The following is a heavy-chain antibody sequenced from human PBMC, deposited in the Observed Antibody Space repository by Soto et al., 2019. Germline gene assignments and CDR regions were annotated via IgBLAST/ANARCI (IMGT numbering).Heavy chain of an antibody. CDR2: ISSSSSYI. V-gene: IGHV3-21*01. Sequence: GGSLRLSCAASGFTFSSYSMNWVRQAPGKGLEWVSSISSSSSYIYYADSVKGRFTISRDNAKNSLYLQMNSLRAEDTAVYYCAREGYDILGVFDYWGQGTLVTVSS. CDR3: AREGYDILGVFDY. D-gene: IGHD3-9*01. J-gene: IGHJ4*02. CDR1: GFTFSSYS.